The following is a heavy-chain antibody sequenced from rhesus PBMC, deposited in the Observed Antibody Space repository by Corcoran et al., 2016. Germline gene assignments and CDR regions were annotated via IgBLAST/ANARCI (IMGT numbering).Heavy chain of an antibody. CDR3: VLGGNYDAFDF. J-gene: IGHJ3*01. V-gene: IGHV4-160*01. D-gene: IGHD1-44*01. Sequence: QVQLQESGPGLVKPSETLSLTCAVSGGSFSRYWWGWIRQPPGKGLEWIGDIYGSRGSTDYNPPLKSRATISRDTSKNQFSLKLSSVTAADTAVYSCVLGGNYDAFDFWGQGLRVTVSS. CDR1: GGSFSRYW. CDR2: IYGSRGST.